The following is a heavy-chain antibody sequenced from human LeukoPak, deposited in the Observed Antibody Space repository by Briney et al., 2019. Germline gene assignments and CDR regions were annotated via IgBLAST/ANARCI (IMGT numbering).Heavy chain of an antibody. Sequence: GGSLRLSCAASGFTVSTNYMSWVRQAPGKGLEWVLIIYSGGSTYYADSVKGRFTISRDNAKNTLFLQMNNLRAEDTAVYYCTRVLGVRITAAGTGYFHHWGQGTLVTVSS. D-gene: IGHD6-13*01. J-gene: IGHJ1*01. CDR2: IYSGGST. CDR3: TRVLGVRITAAGTGYFHH. CDR1: GFTVSTNY. V-gene: IGHV3-66*01.